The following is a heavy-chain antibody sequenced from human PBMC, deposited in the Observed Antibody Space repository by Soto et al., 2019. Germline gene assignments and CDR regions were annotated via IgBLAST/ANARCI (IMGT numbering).Heavy chain of an antibody. D-gene: IGHD2-21*02. Sequence: QVQLVQSGAEVKKPGASVKVSCKASGYTFTSYYMHWVRQAPGQGLEWMGIINPSGGSTSYAQKFQGRVTMTRDTSTSTVYMELSSLRSEDTAVYYCARGEFGVTGRGWFDPWGQGTLATVSS. CDR3: ARGEFGVTGRGWFDP. CDR1: GYTFTSYY. V-gene: IGHV1-46*01. J-gene: IGHJ5*02. CDR2: INPSGGST.